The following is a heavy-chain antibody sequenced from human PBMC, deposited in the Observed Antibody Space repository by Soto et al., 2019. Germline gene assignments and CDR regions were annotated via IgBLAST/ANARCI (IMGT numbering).Heavy chain of an antibody. Sequence: PGGSLRLSCAASGFTFSSYAMSWVRQAPGKGLEWVSAISGSGGSTYYADSVKGRFTISRDNSKNTLYLQMNSLRAEDTAVYYCAKDLEGPLRFLEWLPSAYYYDSRGPYDYWGQGTLVTVSS. CDR3: AKDLEGPLRFLEWLPSAYYYDSRGPYDY. CDR2: ISGSGGST. D-gene: IGHD3-3*01. J-gene: IGHJ4*02. V-gene: IGHV3-23*01. CDR1: GFTFSSYA.